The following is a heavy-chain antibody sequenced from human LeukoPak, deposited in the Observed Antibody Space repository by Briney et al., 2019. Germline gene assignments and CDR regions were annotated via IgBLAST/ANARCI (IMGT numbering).Heavy chain of an antibody. CDR3: ARLVSAATGSWFGP. CDR1: GGSISRGGYY. CDR2: IYYSGST. V-gene: IGHV4-31*03. Sequence: SQTLSLTCTVSGGSISRGGYYWSWIRQHPGKGLEWIGYIYYSGSTYYNPSLKSRVTISVDTSKNQFSLKLSSVTAADTAVYYCARLVSAATGSWFGPWGQGTLVTVSS. J-gene: IGHJ5*02. D-gene: IGHD2-15*01.